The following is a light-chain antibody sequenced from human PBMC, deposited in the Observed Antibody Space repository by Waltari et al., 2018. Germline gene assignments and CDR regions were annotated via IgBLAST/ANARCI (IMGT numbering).Light chain of an antibody. V-gene: IGKV1-39*01. CDR3: QQNHSPPLT. CDR1: QNINNF. J-gene: IGKJ5*01. CDR2: RAS. Sequence: IQMSQSPPSLSASAGDRVNITCRASQNINNFLNWYQQNAGKPPRLLIYRASSLQSGVPLRFSAVVSGTDFTLTISSLQPEDFATYYCQQNHSPPLTFGPGTRLNIK.